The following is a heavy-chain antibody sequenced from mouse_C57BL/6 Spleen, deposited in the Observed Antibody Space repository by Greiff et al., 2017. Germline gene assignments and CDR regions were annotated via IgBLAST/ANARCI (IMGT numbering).Heavy chain of an antibody. CDR3: ARERGSSGPYYAMDY. Sequence: VQLVESGAELARPGASVKLSCKASGYTFTSYGISWVKQRTGQGLEWIGEIYPRSGNTYYNEKFKGKATLTADKSSSTAYMELRSLTSEDSAVYFCARERGSSGPYYAMDYWGQGTSVTVSS. J-gene: IGHJ4*01. CDR2: IYPRSGNT. CDR1: GYTFTSYG. V-gene: IGHV1-81*01. D-gene: IGHD3-2*02.